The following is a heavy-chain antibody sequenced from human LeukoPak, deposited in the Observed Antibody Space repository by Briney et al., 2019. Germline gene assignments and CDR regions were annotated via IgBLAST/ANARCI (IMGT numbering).Heavy chain of an antibody. CDR2: ICGSGGST. D-gene: IGHD1-26*01. Sequence: HPGGSLRLSCAASGFTFSSYAMSWVRQTPGKGLEWVSAICGSGGSTYYADSVKGRFTISRDNSKNTLYLQMNSLRAEDTAVYYCARDSGSHETYYYGMDVWGQGTTVTVSS. V-gene: IGHV3-23*01. CDR3: ARDSGSHETYYYGMDV. CDR1: GFTFSSYA. J-gene: IGHJ6*02.